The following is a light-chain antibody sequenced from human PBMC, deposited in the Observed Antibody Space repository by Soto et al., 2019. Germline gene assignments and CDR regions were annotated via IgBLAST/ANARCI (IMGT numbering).Light chain of an antibody. V-gene: IGKV1-17*01. CDR3: LQHNSYPHT. CDR1: QDIRND. Sequence: DIQMTQSPSSLSASVGDRVTITCRASQDIRNDFGWYQYKPGKAPKRLIYAASSLQSGVPSRFSGSGSGTEFTLTISSLQPKDFATYYCLQHNSYPHTFGQGTKLEIQ. J-gene: IGKJ2*01. CDR2: AAS.